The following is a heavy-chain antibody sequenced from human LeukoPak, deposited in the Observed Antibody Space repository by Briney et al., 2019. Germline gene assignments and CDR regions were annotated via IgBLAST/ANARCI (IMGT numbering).Heavy chain of an antibody. J-gene: IGHJ4*02. CDR3: AVGLGYCCSTSCYMDY. Sequence: SVKVSCKASGGTFSSYAISWVRQAPRHGLEWMGRIIPMFGTANYAQKFQGTVTITADESTSTAYMELSSLRSEDTAVCYCAVGLGYCCSTSCYMDYWGQGTLVTVSS. D-gene: IGHD2-2*02. V-gene: IGHV1-69*13. CDR2: IIPMFGTA. CDR1: GGTFSSYA.